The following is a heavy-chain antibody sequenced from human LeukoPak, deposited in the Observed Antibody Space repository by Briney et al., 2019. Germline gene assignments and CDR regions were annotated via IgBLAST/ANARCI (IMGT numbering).Heavy chain of an antibody. CDR3: AREMGGYPFDY. J-gene: IGHJ4*02. CDR2: IRYDGNNK. Sequence: GGSLRLSCAASGFTFSNYGMHWIRQAPGKGLEWVAFIRYDGNNKYYADSVKGRFTISRDNSKNMLYLQMNSLRAEDTAVYYCAREMGGYPFDYWGQGTLVTVSS. V-gene: IGHV3-30*02. CDR1: GFTFSNYG. D-gene: IGHD5-12*01.